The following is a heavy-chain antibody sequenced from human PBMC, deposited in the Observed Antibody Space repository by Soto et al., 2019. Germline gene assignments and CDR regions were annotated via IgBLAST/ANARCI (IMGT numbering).Heavy chain of an antibody. Sequence: QVQLVQSGAEVKKPGSSVKVSCKASGGTFSSYAISWVRQAPGQGLEWMGGIIPIFGTANYAQKFQGRVTITADKSTSPAYMELSSLIAEDTAVYYCARDGGSYLRSVYGMDVWGQGTTVTVSS. CDR3: ARDGGSYLRSVYGMDV. CDR1: GGTFSSYA. V-gene: IGHV1-69*06. CDR2: IIPIFGTA. D-gene: IGHD1-26*01. J-gene: IGHJ6*02.